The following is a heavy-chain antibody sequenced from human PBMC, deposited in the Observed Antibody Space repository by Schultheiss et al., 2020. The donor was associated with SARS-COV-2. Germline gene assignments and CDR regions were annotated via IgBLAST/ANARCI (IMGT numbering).Heavy chain of an antibody. CDR1: GFSLSNARMG. V-gene: IGHV2-70*01. Sequence: SGPTLVKPTETLTLTCTVSGFSLSNARMGVSWIRQPPGKALEWLALIDWDDDKYYSTSLKTRLTISKDTSKNQVVLTMTNMDPVDTATYYCARTPRGIAARPEYYYYGMDVWGQGTTVTVSS. CDR2: IDWDDDK. J-gene: IGHJ6*02. D-gene: IGHD6-6*01. CDR3: ARTPRGIAARPEYYYYGMDV.